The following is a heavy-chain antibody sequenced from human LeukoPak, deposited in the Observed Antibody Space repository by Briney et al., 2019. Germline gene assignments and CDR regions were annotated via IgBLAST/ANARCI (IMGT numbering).Heavy chain of an antibody. CDR3: ARDRYCTNGVCYGDAFDI. V-gene: IGHV4-31*03. Sequence: SETLSLTCTVSGGSLSSGGYYWSWIRQHPGKGLEWIGYIYYSGSTYYNPSLKSRVTISVDTSKNQFSLKLSSVTAADTAVYYCARDRYCTNGVCYGDAFDIWGQGTMVTVSS. CDR2: IYYSGST. J-gene: IGHJ3*02. CDR1: GGSLSSGGYY. D-gene: IGHD2-8*01.